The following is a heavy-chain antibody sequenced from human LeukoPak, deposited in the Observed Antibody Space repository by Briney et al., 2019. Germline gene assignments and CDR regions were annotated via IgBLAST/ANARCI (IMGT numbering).Heavy chain of an antibody. CDR2: INTDGSST. V-gene: IGHV3-74*01. CDR1: GFTFSNYW. Sequence: GGSLRLSCAASGFTFSNYWMHWVRQAPGKGLVWVSRINTDGSSTTYADSVKGRFAISRDNAKNTLYLQMNSLSAEDTAVYYCARGYSSSYRIDYWGQGTLVTVSS. CDR3: ARGYSSSYRIDY. D-gene: IGHD6-6*01. J-gene: IGHJ4*02.